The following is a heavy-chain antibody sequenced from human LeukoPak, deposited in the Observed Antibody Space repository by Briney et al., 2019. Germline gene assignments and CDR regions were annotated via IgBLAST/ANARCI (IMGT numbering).Heavy chain of an antibody. D-gene: IGHD3-10*01. V-gene: IGHV1-2*02. CDR1: GYTFTGYY. CDR3: ARVRDYYGSGSYHY. Sequence: AASVKVSCKASGYTFTGYYMHWVRQAPGQGLEWMGWINPNSGGTNYAQKFQGRVTMTRDTSISTAYMELSRLRSDDTAVYYCARVRDYYGSGSYHYWGQGTLVTVSS. CDR2: INPNSGGT. J-gene: IGHJ4*02.